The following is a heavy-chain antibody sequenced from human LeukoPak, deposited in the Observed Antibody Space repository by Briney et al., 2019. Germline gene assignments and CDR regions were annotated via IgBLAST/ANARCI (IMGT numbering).Heavy chain of an antibody. CDR2: IIPIFGTA. D-gene: IGHD2-15*01. CDR1: GGTFSSYA. J-gene: IGHJ5*02. V-gene: IGHV1-69*13. CDR3: AKKGGREGYCSGGSCYRNWFDP. Sequence: GASVKVSCKASGGTFSSYAISWVRQAPGQGLEWMGGIIPIFGTANYAQKFQGRVTITADESTSTAYMELSSLRSEDTAVYYCAKKGGREGYCSGGSCYRNWFDPWGQGTLVTVSS.